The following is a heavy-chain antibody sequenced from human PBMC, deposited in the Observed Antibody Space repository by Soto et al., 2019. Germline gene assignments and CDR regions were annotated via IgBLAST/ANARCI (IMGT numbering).Heavy chain of an antibody. CDR1: GFAVSSKY. V-gene: IGHV3-53*01. CDR3: VQTTGWPGFDF. D-gene: IGHD6-19*01. J-gene: IGHJ4*02. Sequence: EVQLVESGGGLIQPGGSLRLSCAASGFAVSSKYMTWVRQAPGKGLEWVSVIYGGGTTYYADSVKGRFTISRDTSKNTLYLQMNSLRAEETAVYYCVQTTGWPGFDFWGKGTLVTVSS. CDR2: IYGGGTT.